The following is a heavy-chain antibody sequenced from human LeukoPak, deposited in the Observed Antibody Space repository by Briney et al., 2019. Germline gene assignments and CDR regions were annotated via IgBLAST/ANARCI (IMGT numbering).Heavy chain of an antibody. CDR2: TYYRSKWYN. V-gene: IGHV6-1*01. D-gene: IGHD3-10*01. J-gene: IGHJ2*01. Sequence: SQTLSLTCAISGDSVTSGIWNWTRQSPSRGLEWLGRTYYRSKWYNDYAVSMKSRITINPDTSKNQFSLQLNSVTPEDTAVYYCTRDPSGGYYWYFDLWGRGTLVTVSS. CDR3: TRDPSGGYYWYFDL. CDR1: GDSVTSGI.